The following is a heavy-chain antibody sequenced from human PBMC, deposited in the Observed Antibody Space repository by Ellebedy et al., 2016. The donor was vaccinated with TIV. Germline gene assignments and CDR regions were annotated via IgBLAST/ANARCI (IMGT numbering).Heavy chain of an antibody. CDR2: INAGNGNT. Sequence: ASVKVSXXASGGTFSSYAISWVRQAPGQRLEWMGWINAGNGNTKYSQKFQGRVTITRDTSASTAYMELSSLRSEDTAVYYCARIDRSGPYYYDSSGYYYFDYWGQGTLVTVSS. J-gene: IGHJ4*02. CDR1: GGTFSSYA. D-gene: IGHD3-22*01. CDR3: ARIDRSGPYYYDSSGYYYFDY. V-gene: IGHV1-3*01.